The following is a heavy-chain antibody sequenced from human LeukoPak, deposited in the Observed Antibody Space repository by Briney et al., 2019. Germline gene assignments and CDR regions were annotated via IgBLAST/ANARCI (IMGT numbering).Heavy chain of an antibody. CDR1: GFTFTSSA. D-gene: IGHD2-15*01. CDR2: IVVGSGNT. J-gene: IGHJ3*02. CDR3: AAAGEVVVPYDAFDI. V-gene: IGHV1-58*01. Sequence: SVKVSCKASGFTFTSSAVQWVRQARGQRLEWIGWIVVGSGNTNYAQKFQERVTITRDMSTSTAYMELSSLRSEDTAVYYCAAAGEVVVPYDAFDIWGQGTMVTVSS.